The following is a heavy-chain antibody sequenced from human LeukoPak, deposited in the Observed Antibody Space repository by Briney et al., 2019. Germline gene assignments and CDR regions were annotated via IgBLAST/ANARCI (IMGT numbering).Heavy chain of an antibody. V-gene: IGHV1-2*02. D-gene: IGHD3-10*01. CDR3: ARESITMVRGVIGASYYYMDV. CDR2: INPNSGGT. CDR1: GYTFTAYY. Sequence: ASVKVSCKASGYTFTAYYMHWVRQAPGQGPEWMGWINPNSGGTNYAQRFQGRVTMTRDTSISTAYMELSRLRSDDTAVYYCARESITMVRGVIGASYYYMDVWGKGTTVTVSS. J-gene: IGHJ6*03.